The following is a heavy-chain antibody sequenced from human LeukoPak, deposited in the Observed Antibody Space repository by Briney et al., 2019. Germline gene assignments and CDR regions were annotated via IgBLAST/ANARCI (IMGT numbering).Heavy chain of an antibody. CDR1: GFTFSSYS. V-gene: IGHV3-21*01. J-gene: IGHJ6*03. Sequence: GGSLRLSCAASGFTFSSYSMNWVRQAPGKGLEWVSSISSSSSYIYYADSVKGRFTISRDNAKNSLYLQMNSLRAEDTAVYYCAREGDCSSTSCYIFHHYYYMDVWGKGTTVTVSS. CDR3: AREGDCSSTSCYIFHHYYYMDV. CDR2: ISSSSSYI. D-gene: IGHD2-2*02.